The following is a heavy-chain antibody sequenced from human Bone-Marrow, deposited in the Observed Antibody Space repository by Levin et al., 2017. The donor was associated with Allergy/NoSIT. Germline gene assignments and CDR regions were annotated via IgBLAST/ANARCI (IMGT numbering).Heavy chain of an antibody. Sequence: SETLSLTCTVSGASINNYFWSWIRQPPGKGLEWIGYISRSGSTRYNPSLRSRLSISLDTSKNHFSLNLNSVTAADTAVYYCARFFSSYHSGGYYQPNYFDYWGQGTLVTVSS. J-gene: IGHJ4*02. CDR2: ISRSGST. D-gene: IGHD3-22*01. CDR3: ARFFSSYHSGGYYQPNYFDY. V-gene: IGHV4-59*08. CDR1: GASINNYF.